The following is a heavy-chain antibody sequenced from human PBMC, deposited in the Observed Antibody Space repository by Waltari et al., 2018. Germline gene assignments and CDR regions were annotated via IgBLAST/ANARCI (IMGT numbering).Heavy chain of an antibody. CDR3: VRDEAWSFDY. Sequence: EVQLVESGGGLAQPGGSLRLSCAASGFTFSSYSMNWVRQAPGKGFEWVSYISSGSGRIYYADSVKGRFTISRDNAKNSLYLQMNSLRAEDTAVYYCVRDEAWSFDYWGQGTLVTVSS. D-gene: IGHD2-21*01. J-gene: IGHJ4*02. V-gene: IGHV3-48*04. CDR1: GFTFSSYS. CDR2: ISSGSGRI.